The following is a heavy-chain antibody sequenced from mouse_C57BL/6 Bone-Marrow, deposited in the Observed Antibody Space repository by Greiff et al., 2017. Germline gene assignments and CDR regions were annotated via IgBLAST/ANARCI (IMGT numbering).Heavy chain of an antibody. J-gene: IGHJ2*01. Sequence: QVQLKQPGAELVKPGASVKLSCKASGYTFTSYWMQWVKQRPGQGLEWIGEIDPSDSDTNYNQKFKGKATLTVDTSSSTAYMQLSSLTSEDSAVYYCAREGIYYDSYDYWGQGTTLTVSS. D-gene: IGHD2-4*01. CDR3: AREGIYYDSYDY. V-gene: IGHV1-50*01. CDR2: IDPSDSDT. CDR1: GYTFTSYW.